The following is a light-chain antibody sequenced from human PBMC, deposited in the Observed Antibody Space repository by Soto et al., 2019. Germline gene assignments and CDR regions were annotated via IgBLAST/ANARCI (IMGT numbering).Light chain of an antibody. CDR3: QQYNSYSCT. V-gene: IGKV1-5*03. Sequence: DIQITHSPSTLSASVCDRVTITCRASQSISSWLAWDQQKPAKAPKLLIYKASGLESGVPSRFSGSGSGTDFTLTIRSLQPDDFATYQCQQYNSYSCTFGPGTKVDI. CDR2: KAS. CDR1: QSISSW. J-gene: IGKJ1*01.